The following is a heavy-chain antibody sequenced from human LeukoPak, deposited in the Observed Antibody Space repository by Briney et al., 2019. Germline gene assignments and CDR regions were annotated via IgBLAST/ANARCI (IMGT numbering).Heavy chain of an antibody. CDR1: GGSFSGYY. J-gene: IGHJ5*02. D-gene: IGHD2-2*01. V-gene: IGHV4-34*01. Sequence: SETLSLTCAVYGGSFSGYYWSWIRQPPGKGLEWIGEINHSGSTNYNPSLKSRVTISVDTSKNQFSLKLSSVTAADTAVYYCARRVVPSAPWFDPWGQGTLVTFSS. CDR2: INHSGST. CDR3: ARRVVPSAPWFDP.